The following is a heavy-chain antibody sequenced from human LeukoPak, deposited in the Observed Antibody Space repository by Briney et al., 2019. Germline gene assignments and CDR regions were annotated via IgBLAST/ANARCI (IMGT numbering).Heavy chain of an antibody. CDR2: ISYDGSNK. V-gene: IGHV3-30*04. Sequence: GGSLRLSCAASGFTFSSYAMHWVRQAPGKGLEWVAVISYDGSNKDYADSVKGRFTISRDNSKNTLYLQMNSLRAEDTAVYYCARVISMVRGPNLPDYWGQGTLVTVSS. CDR3: ARVISMVRGPNLPDY. CDR1: GFTFSSYA. D-gene: IGHD3-10*01. J-gene: IGHJ4*02.